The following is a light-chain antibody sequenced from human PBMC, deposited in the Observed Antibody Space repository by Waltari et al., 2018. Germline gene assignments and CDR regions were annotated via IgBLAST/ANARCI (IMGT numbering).Light chain of an antibody. CDR1: SGSVSSTSY. Sequence: QTVVPLEPSWSVSLGGTVTPTCALSSGSVSSTSYPIWYQQTPGQPPRTLVYKGISRSSGVPDRFSGSILGNTAALTITGAQADDESDYYCSMYMGSGVWVFGGGTKLTVL. V-gene: IGLV8-61*01. CDR2: KGI. CDR3: SMYMGSGVWV. J-gene: IGLJ3*02.